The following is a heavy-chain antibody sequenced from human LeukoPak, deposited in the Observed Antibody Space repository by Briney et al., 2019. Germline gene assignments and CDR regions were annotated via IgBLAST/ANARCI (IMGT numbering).Heavy chain of an antibody. V-gene: IGHV1-2*02. CDR1: GGTFTGYY. J-gene: IGHJ4*02. Sequence: ASVKVFCKASGGTFTGYYMHWVRQAPGPGLEWMGWINPNSGGTNYAQKFQGRVTMTRDTSISTAYMELSRLRSDDTAVYYCARVYEDYWGQGTLVTVSS. D-gene: IGHD2-8*01. CDR2: INPNSGGT. CDR3: ARVYEDY.